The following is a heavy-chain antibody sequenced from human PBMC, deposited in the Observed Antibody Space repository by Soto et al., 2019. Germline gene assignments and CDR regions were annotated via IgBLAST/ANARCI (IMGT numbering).Heavy chain of an antibody. CDR2: IYYSGST. Sequence: ASETLSLTCTFSGGSISSYYWSWIRQPPGKGLEWIGHIYYSGSTNYNPSLKSRVTISIDTSKRQFSLNLRSVTAADTAVYYCARAGSGSYYDFNRFDPWGQGKVVTVSS. J-gene: IGHJ5*02. CDR1: GGSISSYY. D-gene: IGHD1-26*01. V-gene: IGHV4-59*01. CDR3: ARAGSGSYYDFNRFDP.